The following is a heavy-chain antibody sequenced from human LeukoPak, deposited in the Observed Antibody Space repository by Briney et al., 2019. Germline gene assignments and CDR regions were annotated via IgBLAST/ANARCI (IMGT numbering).Heavy chain of an antibody. CDR3: AKPGEASNYYFDY. CDR2: VRVNGRST. CDR1: GFTFSTYD. V-gene: IGHV3-23*01. Sequence: GGSLRLSCTASGFTFSTYDMSWVRQAPGKGLEWVSTVRVNGRSTYYADSVRGRFTISRDNSKNTLYLQMNSLRAEDTALYYCAKPGEASNYYFDYWGQGALVTVSS. D-gene: IGHD2-21*01. J-gene: IGHJ4*02.